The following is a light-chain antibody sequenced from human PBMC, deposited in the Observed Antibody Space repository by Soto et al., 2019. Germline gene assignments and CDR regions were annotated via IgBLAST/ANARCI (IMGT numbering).Light chain of an antibody. J-gene: IGLJ1*01. CDR3: ASYTGRDEGV. Sequence: QSALTQPPSASGSPGQSVTISCTGSSSDVGGYNYVSWYQQQPGKAPRLILYDVDKRPSGVPDRFSGSKSVNTASLTVSGLQAEDEADYYCASYTGRDEGVFGSGTKVTVL. CDR1: SSDVGGYNY. V-gene: IGLV2-8*01. CDR2: DVD.